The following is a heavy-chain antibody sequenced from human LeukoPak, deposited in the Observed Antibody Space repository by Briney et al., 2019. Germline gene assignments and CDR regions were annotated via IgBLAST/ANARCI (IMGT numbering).Heavy chain of an antibody. J-gene: IGHJ4*02. CDR1: GFTFSDYA. V-gene: IGHV3-49*03. CDR3: TRDGEVVPAARGTGFDY. Sequence: GGSLRLSCTASGFTFSDYAMSWFRQAPGKGLEWVGFIRSKAYGGTTEYAASVKGRFTISRDDSKSIAYLQMNSLKTEDTAVYYRTRDGEVVPAARGTGFDYWGQGTLVTVSS. CDR2: IRSKAYGGTT. D-gene: IGHD2-2*01.